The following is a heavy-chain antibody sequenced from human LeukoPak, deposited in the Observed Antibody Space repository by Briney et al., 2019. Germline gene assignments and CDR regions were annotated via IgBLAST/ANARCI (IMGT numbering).Heavy chain of an antibody. V-gene: IGHV1-18*01. CDR2: ISAYNGNT. J-gene: IGHJ6*03. CDR1: GYTFTSYG. CDR3: ARGDGYNYDYYYMDV. D-gene: IGHD5-24*01. Sequence: ASVKVSCKASGYTFTSYGISWVRQTPGQGLEWMGWISAYNGNTNYAQKLQGRVTMTTDTSTSTAYMELRSLRSDDTAVYYCARGDGYNYDYYYMDVWGKGTTVTVSS.